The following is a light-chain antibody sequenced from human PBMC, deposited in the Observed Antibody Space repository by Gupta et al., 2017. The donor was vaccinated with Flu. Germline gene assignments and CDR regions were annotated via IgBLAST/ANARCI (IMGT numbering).Light chain of an antibody. CDR1: SSNIVSYP. CDR3: ATWAASLNGDVV. Sequence: VIISCSGSSSNIVSYPVNWYQQLPREAPKLRSESMNQRPSGVPDRFSCSKSCTYEYLAISGLLSEDEAEEDGATWAASLNGDVVVGGGKKVTV. J-gene: IGLJ2*01. V-gene: IGLV1-44*01. CDR2: SMN.